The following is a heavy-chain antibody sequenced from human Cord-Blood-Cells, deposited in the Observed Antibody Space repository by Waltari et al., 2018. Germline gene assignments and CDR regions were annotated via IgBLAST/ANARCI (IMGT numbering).Heavy chain of an antibody. CDR1: GFTFSSYW. D-gene: IGHD2-8*01. J-gene: IGHJ3*02. CDR3: ASTNDAFDI. V-gene: IGHV3-7*01. Sequence: EVQLVESGGGLVQPGGSLRLSCAASGFTFSSYWMSWVRQDPGRGLEGVANIRQDGSWKYYVDSGKGRFTISRDNAKNSLYLQMNSRRAEDTAVYYCASTNDAFDIWGQGTMVTVSS. CDR2: IRQDGSWK.